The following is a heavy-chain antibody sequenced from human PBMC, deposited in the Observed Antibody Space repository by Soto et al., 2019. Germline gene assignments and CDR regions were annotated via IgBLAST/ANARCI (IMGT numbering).Heavy chain of an antibody. D-gene: IGHD2-15*01. V-gene: IGHV4-59*01. CDR1: GGSISGSY. Sequence: SETLSLTCTVSGGSISGSYWSWIRQTPGKVPEWIGYIHYSGSTNYNPSLKSRVTMSVDSAKNQFSLELNSVSAADTAVYFCAKYSSTDAEGYSFVYWGQGGLVTVSS. J-gene: IGHJ4*02. CDR3: AKYSSTDAEGYSFVY. CDR2: IHYSGST.